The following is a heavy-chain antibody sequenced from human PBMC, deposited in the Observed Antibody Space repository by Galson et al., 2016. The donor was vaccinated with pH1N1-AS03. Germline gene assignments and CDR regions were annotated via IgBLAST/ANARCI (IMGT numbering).Heavy chain of an antibody. CDR3: ARVLRRDGYNHPGGFDF. CDR1: GYTFTSYY. Sequence: SVKVSCKASGYTFTSYYLHWVRQAPGQGLEWMGLINPDTGSTNYAQKFQGRVTVTRDTSTSTVYMDLSSLKSEDTAVYYCARVLRRDGYNHPGGFDFWGQGTLVTVSS. CDR2: INPDTGST. J-gene: IGHJ4*02. V-gene: IGHV1-46*03. D-gene: IGHD5-24*01.